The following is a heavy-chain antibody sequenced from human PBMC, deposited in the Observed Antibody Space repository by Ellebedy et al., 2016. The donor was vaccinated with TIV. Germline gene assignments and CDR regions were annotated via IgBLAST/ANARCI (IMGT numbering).Heavy chain of an antibody. V-gene: IGHV3-7*01. Sequence: GGSLRLSCAASGFSLRSYWMSWVRQPPGKGLEWVANINHDGSDKYYVDSVKGRFTISRDNVKNSLYLQVNSLRAEDTAVYYCATDGSYGDYLSPQHAFTIWGQGTMVTVSS. D-gene: IGHD4-17*01. CDR1: GFSLRSYW. CDR3: ATDGSYGDYLSPQHAFTI. CDR2: INHDGSDK. J-gene: IGHJ3*02.